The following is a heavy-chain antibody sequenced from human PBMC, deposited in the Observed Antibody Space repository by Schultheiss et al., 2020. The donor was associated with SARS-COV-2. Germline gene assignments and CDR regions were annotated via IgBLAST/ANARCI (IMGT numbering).Heavy chain of an antibody. J-gene: IGHJ5*02. V-gene: IGHV4-61*01. CDR3: AREGGWFDP. D-gene: IGHD3-16*01. CDR1: GYSISSGYY. Sequence: SETLSLTCAVSGYSISSGYYWGWIRQPPGKGLEWIGYIYYSGSTNYNPSLKSRVTISVDTSKNQFSLKLRSMTAADTAVYYCAREGGWFDPWGQGTLVTVSS. CDR2: IYYSGST.